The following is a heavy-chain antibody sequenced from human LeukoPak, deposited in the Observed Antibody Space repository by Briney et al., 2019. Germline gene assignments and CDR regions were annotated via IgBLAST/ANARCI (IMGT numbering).Heavy chain of an antibody. V-gene: IGHV3-30*04. CDR3: ARSVERGYSYGLGSDY. CDR1: GFTFSSYA. CDR2: ISYDGSNK. Sequence: GGSLRLSCAASGFTFSSYAMHWVRQAPGKGLEWVADISYDGSNKYYADSVKGRFTISRDNSKNTLYLQMNSLRAEDTGVYYCARSVERGYSYGLGSDYWGQGTLVTVSS. J-gene: IGHJ4*02. D-gene: IGHD5-18*01.